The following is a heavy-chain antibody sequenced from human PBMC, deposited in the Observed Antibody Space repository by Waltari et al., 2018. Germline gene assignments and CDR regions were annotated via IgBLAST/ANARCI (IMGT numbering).Heavy chain of an antibody. V-gene: IGHV4-59*01. Sequence: QVQLQESGPGLVKPSETLSLTCTVSGGSISSYYWAWIRQPPGKGLDWIGYIYYSGTTNYDPSLKSRVTISVDTSKNQFSRKLSSVTAADTAVYYCARGLGYCSSNRCFDAFDIWGQGTMVTVSS. CDR3: ARGLGYCSSNRCFDAFDI. CDR1: GGSISSYY. CDR2: IYYSGTT. D-gene: IGHD2-2*01. J-gene: IGHJ3*02.